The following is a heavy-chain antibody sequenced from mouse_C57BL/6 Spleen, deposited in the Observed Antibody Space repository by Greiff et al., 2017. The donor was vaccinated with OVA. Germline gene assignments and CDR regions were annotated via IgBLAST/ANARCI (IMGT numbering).Heavy chain of an antibody. J-gene: IGHJ2*01. CDR3: ARGGYGSSYPDY. CDR2: IYPGDGDT. Sequence: VQLVESGAELVKPGASVKISCKASGYAFSSYWMNWVKQRPGKGLEWIGQIYPGDGDTNYNGKFKGKATLTADKSSSTAYMQLSSLTSEDSAVYFCARGGYGSSYPDYWGQGTTLTVSS. V-gene: IGHV1-80*01. CDR1: GYAFSSYW. D-gene: IGHD1-1*01.